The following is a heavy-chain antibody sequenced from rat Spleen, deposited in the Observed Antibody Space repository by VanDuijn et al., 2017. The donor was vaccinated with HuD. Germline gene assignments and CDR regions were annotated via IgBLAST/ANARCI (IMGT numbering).Heavy chain of an antibody. CDR1: GFTFNNYW. CDR3: ARHGGLRNWFAY. V-gene: IGHV5-31*01. D-gene: IGHD1-11*01. Sequence: EVQLVESGGGLVQPGRSLKLSCVASGFTFNNYWMTWIRQAPGKGLEWVASITDTGDPTYYPDSVRGRFTISRDNAKNTQYLQMDSLRSEDSATYYCARHGGLRNWFAYWGQGTLVTVSS. J-gene: IGHJ3*01. CDR2: ITDTGDPT.